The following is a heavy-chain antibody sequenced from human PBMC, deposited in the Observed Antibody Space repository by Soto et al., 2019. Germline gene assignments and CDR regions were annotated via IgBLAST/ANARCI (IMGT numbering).Heavy chain of an antibody. V-gene: IGHV3-21*01. CDR2: ITSSSSYI. CDR1: GFTFSLYS. J-gene: IGHJ4*02. D-gene: IGHD3-22*01. Sequence: LRLSCGASGFTFSLYSMIWVRQAPGKGLEWVESITSSSSYIYYEDSLKGRFTISRDNAKNSLFLQLDSLRAEDTAVYFCERARSTDSRPDYWGQGTLVXVSS. CDR3: ERARSTDSRPDY.